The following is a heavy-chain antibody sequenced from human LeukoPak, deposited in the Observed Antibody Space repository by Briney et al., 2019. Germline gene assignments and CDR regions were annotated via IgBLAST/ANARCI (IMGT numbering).Heavy chain of an antibody. CDR1: GYTFTSYG. J-gene: IGHJ4*02. V-gene: IGHV1-18*01. CDR3: ARDPGRYYDRESYWLY. Sequence: ASVKVTCKASGYTFTSYGISWVRQAPGQGLEWMGWISAYNGNTNYAQKLQGRVTMTTDTSTSTAYMELRSLRSDDTAVYYCARDPGRYYDRESYWLYWGQGTLVTVSS. D-gene: IGHD3-22*01. CDR2: ISAYNGNT.